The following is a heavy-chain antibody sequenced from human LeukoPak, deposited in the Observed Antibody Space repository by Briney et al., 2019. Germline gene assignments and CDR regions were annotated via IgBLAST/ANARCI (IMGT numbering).Heavy chain of an antibody. J-gene: IGHJ4*02. V-gene: IGHV4-39*01. CDR1: GGSISSSSYY. Sequence: SETLSLTCTVSGGSISSSSYYWGWIRQPPGRGLEWIGSIYYSGSTYYNPSLKSRVTISVDTSKNQFSLKLSSVTAADTAVYYCARIYFLSSGWPYYFDYWGQGTLVTVSS. D-gene: IGHD6-19*01. CDR2: IYYSGST. CDR3: ARIYFLSSGWPYYFDY.